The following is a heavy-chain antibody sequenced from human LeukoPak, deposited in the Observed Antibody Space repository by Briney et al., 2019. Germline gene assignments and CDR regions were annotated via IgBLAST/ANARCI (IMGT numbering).Heavy chain of an antibody. CDR2: INPSGGST. V-gene: IGHV1-46*01. CDR1: GYTFTGYY. J-gene: IGHJ6*02. Sequence: ASVKVSCKASGYTFTGYYMHWVRQAPGQGLEWMGIINPSGGSTSYAQKFQGRVTMTRDTSTSTVYMELSSLRSEDTAVYYCARGPMVAPFYYYYYYGMDVWGQGTTVTVSS. CDR3: ARGPMVAPFYYYYYYGMDV. D-gene: IGHD2-15*01.